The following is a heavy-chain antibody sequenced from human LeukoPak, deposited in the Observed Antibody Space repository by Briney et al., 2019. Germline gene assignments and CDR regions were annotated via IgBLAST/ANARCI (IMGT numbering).Heavy chain of an antibody. CDR2: IYYSGST. D-gene: IGHD2-15*01. CDR3: ARGGRVADPLNWFDP. Sequence: SETLSLTCTVSGGSISSYYWSWLRQPPGKGLEWIGYIYYSGSTNYNPSLKSRVTISVDTSKNQFSLKLSSVTAADTAVYYCARGGRVADPLNWFDPWGQGTLVTVSS. V-gene: IGHV4-59*01. CDR1: GGSISSYY. J-gene: IGHJ5*02.